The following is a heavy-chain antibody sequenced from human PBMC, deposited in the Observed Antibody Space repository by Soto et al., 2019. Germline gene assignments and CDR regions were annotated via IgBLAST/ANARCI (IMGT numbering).Heavy chain of an antibody. J-gene: IGHJ6*02. CDR2: IKQDGGEK. Sequence: EVQLVESGGGLVQPGGSLRLSCAASGFTFSSYWMSWVRQAPGKGLEWVANIKQDGGEKYYVDAVKGRITISRDKANTSLLLQMNSLRAEDTAVYCCARESSGYDPIYYYYGMDVWGQGTTVTVSS. D-gene: IGHD5-12*01. CDR1: GFTFSSYW. V-gene: IGHV3-7*05. CDR3: ARESSGYDPIYYYYGMDV.